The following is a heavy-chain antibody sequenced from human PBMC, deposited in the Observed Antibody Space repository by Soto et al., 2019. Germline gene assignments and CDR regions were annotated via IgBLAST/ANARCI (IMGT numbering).Heavy chain of an antibody. CDR1: CGTISRYY. CDR2: MYNTGST. J-gene: IGHJ6*02. Sequence: QVQLQESGPGLVKPSETLSLTCTVSCGTISRYYWRWIRQPPGKGLEWLGYMYNTGSTVYNPSFKSRVTISVDTSKNPFSLKLNSVTAADTAVYYCARDLWGYCGTDCYPLDVWGQGTTVTVSS. D-gene: IGHD2-21*02. CDR3: ARDLWGYCGTDCYPLDV. V-gene: IGHV4-59*01.